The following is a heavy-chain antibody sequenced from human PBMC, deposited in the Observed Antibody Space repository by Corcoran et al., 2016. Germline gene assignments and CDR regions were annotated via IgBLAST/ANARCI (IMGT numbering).Heavy chain of an antibody. D-gene: IGHD3-22*01. CDR3: ALTPRYYDSSGTFYY. CDR1: GFSLSNARIC. J-gene: IGHJ4*02. V-gene: IGHV2-26*01. CDR2: IFSNDEK. Sequence: QVTLKESGPVMVKPTETLTPTCTDSGFSLSNARICVSWIRQPPGKALEWLAHIFSNDEKSYSTSLTSRLTISKDTSKSQVVLTMTNMDPGDTATYYCALTPRYYDSSGTFYYWGQGTVVTVSS.